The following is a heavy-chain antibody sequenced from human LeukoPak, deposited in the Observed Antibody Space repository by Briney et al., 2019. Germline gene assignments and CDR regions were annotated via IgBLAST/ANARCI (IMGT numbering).Heavy chain of an antibody. J-gene: IGHJ3*02. CDR1: GGSISSYY. D-gene: IGHD3-22*01. Sequence: SETLSLTCTVSGGSISSYYWSWIRQPPGKGLEWIGYIYYSGSTNYSPSLKSRVTISVDTSKNQFSLKLSSVTAADTAVYYCARSPSYYDSSGYGVDIWGQGTMVTVSS. CDR2: IYYSGST. CDR3: ARSPSYYDSSGYGVDI. V-gene: IGHV4-59*01.